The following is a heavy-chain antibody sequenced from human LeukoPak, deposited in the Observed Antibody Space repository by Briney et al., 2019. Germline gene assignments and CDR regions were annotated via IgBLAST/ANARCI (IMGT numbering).Heavy chain of an antibody. CDR2: FSPGDSDS. CDR1: GYSFTNYW. D-gene: IGHD6-19*01. J-gene: IGHJ4*02. CDR3: ARLASAWNFDY. V-gene: IGHV5-51*01. Sequence: GESLKISCQGSGYSFTNYWIGWLRQMPGKDLEWMGIFSPGDSDSRYSPSFRGQVTISADKSISTVYLQWSSLKASDTAMYYCARLASAWNFDYWGQGTLVTVSS.